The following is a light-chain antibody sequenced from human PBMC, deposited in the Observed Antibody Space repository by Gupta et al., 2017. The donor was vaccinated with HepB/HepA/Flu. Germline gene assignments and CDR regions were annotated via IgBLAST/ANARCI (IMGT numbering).Light chain of an antibody. V-gene: IGKV1-33*01. Sequence: DIQMTQSPSSLSASVGDRVTITCQASQDISNYLNWYQQKPGKAPKLLIYDAPNLETGVPSRFSGSGSGTDFTFTISSLQPEDIATYYCQKYDNLPWTFGQGTKVEIK. CDR3: QKYDNLPWT. J-gene: IGKJ1*01. CDR2: DAP. CDR1: QDISNY.